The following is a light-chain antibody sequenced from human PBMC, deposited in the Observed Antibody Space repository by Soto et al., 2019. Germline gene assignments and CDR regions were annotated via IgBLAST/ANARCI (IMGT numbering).Light chain of an antibody. CDR2: GNS. CDR1: SSNIGAGYD. CDR3: QSYDSSLSHVV. J-gene: IGLJ2*01. V-gene: IGLV1-40*01. Sequence: SVLTQPPSVSGASGHRVTISCTGSSSNIGAGYDVHWYQQLPGTAPKLLIYGNSNRPSGVPDRFSGSKSGTSASLAITGLQAEDEADYYCQSYDSSLSHVVFGGGTKVTVL.